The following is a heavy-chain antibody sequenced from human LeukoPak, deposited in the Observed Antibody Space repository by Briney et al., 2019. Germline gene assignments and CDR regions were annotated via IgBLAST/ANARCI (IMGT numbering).Heavy chain of an antibody. V-gene: IGHV4-59*01. D-gene: IGHD6-19*01. Sequence: SETLSLTCTVSGGSISGYYWSWIRQPPGKGLEWIGYIYYSGSTNHNPSLKSRVTISVDTSKNQFSLKLSSVTAADTAVYYCARDRRYSSGWYGIDYWGQGTLVTVSS. CDR1: GGSISGYY. J-gene: IGHJ4*02. CDR3: ARDRRYSSGWYGIDY. CDR2: IYYSGST.